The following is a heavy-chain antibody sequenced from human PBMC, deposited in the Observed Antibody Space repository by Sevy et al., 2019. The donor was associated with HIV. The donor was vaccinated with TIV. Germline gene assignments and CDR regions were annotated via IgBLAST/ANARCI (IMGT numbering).Heavy chain of an antibody. CDR3: ARGENDDEFFQY. D-gene: IGHD1-26*01. J-gene: IGHJ1*01. Sequence: GGSLRLSCVTSGFTFRTSGMHWVRQAPGKGLEWVAVTSYDGSHKYYADSVKGRFTVSRDNSRNILSLEMSSLRRDDTAVYYCARGENDDEFFQYWGQGTLVTVSS. CDR2: TSYDGSHK. V-gene: IGHV3-30*03. CDR1: GFTFRTSG.